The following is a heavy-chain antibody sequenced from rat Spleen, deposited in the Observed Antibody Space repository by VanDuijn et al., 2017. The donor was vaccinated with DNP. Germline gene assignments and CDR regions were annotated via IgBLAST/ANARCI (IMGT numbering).Heavy chain of an antibody. CDR1: GITFSNYG. CDR2: ISPSGGSI. V-gene: IGHV5-19*01. D-gene: IGHD1-4*01. CDR3: ARPNYPSTAYAMDA. J-gene: IGHJ4*01. Sequence: EVQLVESGGGLVQPGRSLKLSCAASGITFSNYGMHWIRQAPTKGLEWVASISPSGGSIHYRDSVKGRFTISRDNAKSTLYLQMDSQRSEDTATYYCARPNYPSTAYAMDAWGQGTSVTVSS.